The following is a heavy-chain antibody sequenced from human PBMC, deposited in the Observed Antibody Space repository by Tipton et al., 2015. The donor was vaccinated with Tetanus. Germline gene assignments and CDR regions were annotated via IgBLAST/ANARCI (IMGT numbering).Heavy chain of an antibody. Sequence: TLSLTCTVSGDSVSTGNFYWSWIRQPPGKGLEWIAFIHHSGLAFSKPSLKGRVNMSVDTSKKDFSVRLGSVTAADTAVYYCAGLREIVSRSGWAFDYWGQGILVTVSS. V-gene: IGHV4-30-4*01. CDR2: IHHSGLA. CDR3: AGLREIVSRSGWAFDY. CDR1: GDSVSTGNFY. D-gene: IGHD3-10*01. J-gene: IGHJ4*02.